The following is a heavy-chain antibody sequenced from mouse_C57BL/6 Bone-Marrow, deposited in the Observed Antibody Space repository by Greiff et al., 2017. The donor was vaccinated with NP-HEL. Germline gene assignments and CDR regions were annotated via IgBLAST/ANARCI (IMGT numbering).Heavy chain of an antibody. Sequence: QVHVKQSGTELVKPGASVKLSCKASGYTFTSYWMHWVKQRPGQGLEWIGNINPSNGGTNYNEKFKSKATLTVDKSSSTAYMQLSSLTSEDSAVYYCARRYYGSCAMDYWGQGTSVTVSS. V-gene: IGHV1-53*01. J-gene: IGHJ4*01. D-gene: IGHD1-1*01. CDR2: INPSNGGT. CDR1: GYTFTSYW. CDR3: ARRYYGSCAMDY.